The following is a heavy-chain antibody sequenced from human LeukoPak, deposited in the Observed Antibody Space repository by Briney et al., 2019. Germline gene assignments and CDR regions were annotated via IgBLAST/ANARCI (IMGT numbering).Heavy chain of an antibody. CDR3: ARSPAVAATRVDY. J-gene: IGHJ4*02. CDR1: GYTFTGYY. D-gene: IGHD6-19*01. V-gene: IGHV1-2*02. CDR2: INPNSGGT. Sequence: ASVKVSCKASGYTFTGYYMHWVRQAPGQGLEWMGWINPNSGGTNYAQKFQGRVTMTRDTSISTAYMELSSLRSDDTAVYYCARSPAVAATRVDYWGQGTLVTVSS.